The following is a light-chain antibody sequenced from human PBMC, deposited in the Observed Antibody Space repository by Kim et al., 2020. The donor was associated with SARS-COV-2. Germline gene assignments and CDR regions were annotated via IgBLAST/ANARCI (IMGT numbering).Light chain of an antibody. J-gene: IGKJ4*01. CDR1: QRVSSSS. Sequence: SPGEPATPFCGATQRVSSSSLAWYQQKPGLAPRLLIYDASTRATGIPDRFSGSGSGTDFTLTISRLESEDFAVYYCQHYHNLPLTFGGGTKVEIK. V-gene: IGKV3D-20*01. CDR3: QHYHNLPLT. CDR2: DAS.